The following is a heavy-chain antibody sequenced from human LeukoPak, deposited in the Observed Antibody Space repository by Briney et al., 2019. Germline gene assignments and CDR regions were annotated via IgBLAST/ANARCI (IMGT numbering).Heavy chain of an antibody. CDR3: ASGGVPAARHYYYMDV. CDR1: GGTFSSYA. D-gene: IGHD2-2*01. CDR2: IIPIFGTA. Sequence: SVKVSCKASGGTFSSYAISWVRQAPGQGLEWMGGIIPIFGTANYAQKFQGRVTITADESTSTAYMELSSLRSEDTAVYYCASGGVPAARHYYYMDVWGKGTTVTVSS. V-gene: IGHV1-69*13. J-gene: IGHJ6*03.